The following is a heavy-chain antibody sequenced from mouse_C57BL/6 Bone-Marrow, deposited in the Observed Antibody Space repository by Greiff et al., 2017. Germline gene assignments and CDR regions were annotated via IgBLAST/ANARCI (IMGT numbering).Heavy chain of an antibody. CDR3: TGGQLRGWFAY. CDR2: IDPETGGT. CDR1: GYTFTDYE. J-gene: IGHJ3*01. D-gene: IGHD3-2*02. Sequence: QVQLQQSGAELVRPGASVTLSCKASGYTFTDYEMHWVKQTPVHGLEWIGAIDPETGGTAYNQKFKGKAILTADKSSSTAYMELRSLTSEDSAVYYCTGGQLRGWFAYWGQGTLVTVSA. V-gene: IGHV1-15*01.